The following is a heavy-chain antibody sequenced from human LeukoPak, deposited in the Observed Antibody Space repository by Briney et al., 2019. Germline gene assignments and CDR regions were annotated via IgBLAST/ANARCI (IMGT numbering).Heavy chain of an antibody. Sequence: GRSLRLSCAASGFTFSSYGMHRVRQAPGKGLERVAVISYDGSNKYYADSVKGRFTISRDNSKNTLYLQMNSLRAEDTAVYYCAKDPLGFGESYYGMDVWGQGTTVTVSS. V-gene: IGHV3-30*18. D-gene: IGHD3-10*01. CDR2: ISYDGSNK. CDR1: GFTFSSYG. CDR3: AKDPLGFGESYYGMDV. J-gene: IGHJ6*02.